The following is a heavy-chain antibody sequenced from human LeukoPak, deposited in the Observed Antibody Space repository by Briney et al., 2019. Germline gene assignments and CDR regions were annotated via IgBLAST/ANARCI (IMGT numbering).Heavy chain of an antibody. V-gene: IGHV3-21*01. J-gene: IGHJ5*02. CDR3: ARSRGYCSGGSCSDNWFDP. D-gene: IGHD2-15*01. CDR2: ISSSSYI. CDR1: GFTFSSYS. Sequence: GGSLRLSCAASGFTFSSYSMNWVRQAPGKGLEWVSSISSSSYIYYADSVKGRFTISRDNAKNSLYLQMNSLRAEDTAVYYCARSRGYCSGGSCSDNWFDPWGQGTLVTVSS.